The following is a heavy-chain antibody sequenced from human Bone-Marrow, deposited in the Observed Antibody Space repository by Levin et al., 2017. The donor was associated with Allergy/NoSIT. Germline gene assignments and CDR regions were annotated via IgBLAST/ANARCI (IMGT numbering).Heavy chain of an antibody. CDR2: IYYSGST. CDR1: GVSTSNETYY. J-gene: IGHJ4*02. D-gene: IGHD3-3*01. V-gene: IGHV4-39*01. CDR3: VRQSALEWLLIES. Sequence: ASETLSLTCTVSGVSTSNETYYWGWIRQPPGTGLEWIGSIYYSGSTYYKPSLNSRVIISVDTLKNQFSLSLTSVIAAYTAVYFCVRQSALEWLLIESWGQGTLVTVSS.